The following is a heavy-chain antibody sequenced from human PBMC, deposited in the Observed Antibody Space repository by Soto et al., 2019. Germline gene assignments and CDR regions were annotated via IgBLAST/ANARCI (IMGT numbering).Heavy chain of an antibody. D-gene: IGHD3-3*01. CDR2: IKHDGSEK. CDR1: GFTFSSYW. J-gene: IGHJ6*02. V-gene: IGHV3-7*03. CDR3: ARDQVEWLLSWFHYGMDV. Sequence: GGSLRLSCAASGFTFSSYWMSWVRQAPGKGLEWVANIKHDGSEKYYVDSVKGRFTISRDNAKNSLYLQMNSLRAEDTAVYYCARDQVEWLLSWFHYGMDVWGQGTPVTVSS.